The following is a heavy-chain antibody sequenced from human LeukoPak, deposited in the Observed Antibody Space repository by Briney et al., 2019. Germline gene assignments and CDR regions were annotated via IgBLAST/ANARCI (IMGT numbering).Heavy chain of an antibody. V-gene: IGHV1-69*04. J-gene: IGHJ4*02. Sequence: SVKVSCKASGGTSSSYVISGVRQAPGQGLDWRGRIIPIFGIANYAQKFQGRVTITADKSASTAYMELSSLRSEDTAVYYCARAAVAGTAHPGFDHLGYWGQGTLVTVSS. D-gene: IGHD6-19*01. CDR1: GGTSSSYV. CDR3: ARAAVAGTAHPGFDHLGY. CDR2: IIPIFGIA.